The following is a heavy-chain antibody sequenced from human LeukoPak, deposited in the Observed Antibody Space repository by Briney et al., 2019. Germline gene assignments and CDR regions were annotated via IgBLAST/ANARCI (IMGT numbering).Heavy chain of an antibody. CDR1: GFTFSSYD. V-gene: IGHV3-30*18. D-gene: IGHD3-3*01. Sequence: QPGGSLRLSCAASGFTFSSYDMHWVRQAPGKGLEWVAVISYDGSNKYYADSVKGRFTISRDNSKNTLYLQTNSLRAEDTAVYYCAKDSPVLRFLEWSEAPAGWFDPWGQGTLVTVSS. CDR3: AKDSPVLRFLEWSEAPAGWFDP. J-gene: IGHJ5*02. CDR2: ISYDGSNK.